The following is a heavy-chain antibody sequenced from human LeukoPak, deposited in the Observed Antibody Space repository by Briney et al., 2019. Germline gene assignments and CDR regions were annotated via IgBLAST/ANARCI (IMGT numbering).Heavy chain of an antibody. J-gene: IGHJ4*02. CDR3: ARDRDWAFDY. CDR2: ITASSSSI. CDR1: GFTFSSYS. D-gene: IGHD3/OR15-3a*01. Sequence: GGSLRLSCAASGFTFSSYSMNWVRQAPGRGLEWLSYITASSSSIYYADSVKGRFTISRDNAKNSLYLQMNSLRAEDTAVYYCARDRDWAFDYWGQGTLVTVSS. V-gene: IGHV3-48*01.